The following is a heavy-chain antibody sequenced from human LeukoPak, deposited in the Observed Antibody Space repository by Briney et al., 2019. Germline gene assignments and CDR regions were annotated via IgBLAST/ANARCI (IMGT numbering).Heavy chain of an antibody. J-gene: IGHJ6*03. CDR3: ARQLGEFSPHYYYYMDV. Sequence: GGSLRLSCAASGFTFSSYTMNWVRQAPGRGPEWVSSITSSSSYIYYADSVKGRCTISRDNPRNSLYLQMNSLRAEDTAVYYCARQLGEFSPHYYYYMDVWGKGTTVTISS. V-gene: IGHV3-21*04. CDR2: ITSSSSYI. CDR1: GFTFSSYT. D-gene: IGHD3-16*01.